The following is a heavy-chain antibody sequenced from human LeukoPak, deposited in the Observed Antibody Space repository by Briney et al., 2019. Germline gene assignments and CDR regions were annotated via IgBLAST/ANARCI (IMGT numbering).Heavy chain of an antibody. V-gene: IGHV4-59*01. D-gene: IGHD6-19*01. Sequence: SETLSLTCTVSGGSISSFYYTWIRQPPGKGLEWIGYIDSSGITNYNSSLNSRVTISLDTSQNQFSLKLNSVTAADMAVYYCATVASGWYPDYWGQGALVTVAS. CDR3: ATVASGWYPDY. CDR2: IDSSGIT. J-gene: IGHJ4*02. CDR1: GGSISSFY.